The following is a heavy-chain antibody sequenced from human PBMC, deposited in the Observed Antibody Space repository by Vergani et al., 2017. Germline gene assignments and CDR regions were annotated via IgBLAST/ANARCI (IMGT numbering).Heavy chain of an antibody. CDR3: ARAGRYSNYDYYYYYMDV. CDR2: IIPIFGTA. Sequence: QVQLVQSGAEVKKPGSSVKVSCKASGGTFSSYAISWVRQAPGQGLEWMGGIIPIFGTANYAQKFPGRVTITADESTSTAYMELSSLRSEDTAVDYCARAGRYSNYDYYYYYMDVWGKGTTVTVSS. V-gene: IGHV1-69*12. D-gene: IGHD4-11*01. CDR1: GGTFSSYA. J-gene: IGHJ6*03.